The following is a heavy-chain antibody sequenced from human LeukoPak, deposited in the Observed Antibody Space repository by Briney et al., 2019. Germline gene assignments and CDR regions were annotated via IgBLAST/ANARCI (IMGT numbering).Heavy chain of an antibody. CDR2: IRGSGVTT. CDR3: ATYCSSTNYSPTASRSVAY. Sequence: GGSLRLSCAASGFTFSSYAMSWVRQAPGKGLEWVSTIRGSGVTTFYADSVKGRFTTSRDNSKNTLFLLMNSLSLEDTAVYYCATYCSSTNYSPTASRSVAYWGQGTLVTVSS. D-gene: IGHD2-2*01. V-gene: IGHV3-23*01. J-gene: IGHJ4*02. CDR1: GFTFSSYA.